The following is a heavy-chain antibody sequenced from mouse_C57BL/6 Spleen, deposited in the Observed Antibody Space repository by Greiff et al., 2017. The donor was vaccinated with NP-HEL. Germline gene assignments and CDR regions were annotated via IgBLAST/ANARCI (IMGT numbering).Heavy chain of an antibody. V-gene: IGHV1-53*01. Sequence: VELQQPGTELVKPGASVKLSCKASGYTFTSYWMHWVKQRPGQGLEWIGNINPSNGGTNYNEKFKSKATLTVDKSSSTAYMQLSSLTSEDSAVYYCARSAYSNYGGFAYWGQGTLVTVSA. J-gene: IGHJ3*01. CDR2: INPSNGGT. CDR1: GYTFTSYW. CDR3: ARSAYSNYGGFAY. D-gene: IGHD2-5*01.